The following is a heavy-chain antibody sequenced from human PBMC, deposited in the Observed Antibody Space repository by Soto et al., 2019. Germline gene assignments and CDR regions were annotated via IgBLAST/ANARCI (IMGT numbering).Heavy chain of an antibody. CDR3: ARDLSSARITIFGVVLNWFDP. J-gene: IGHJ5*02. D-gene: IGHD3-3*01. V-gene: IGHV3-21*01. CDR1: GFTFSSYS. CDR2: ISSSSSYV. Sequence: GGSLRLSCAPSGFTFSSYSMNWVRQAPGKGLEWVSSISSSSSYVYYADSVKGRLTISRDNAKNSLYLQMNSLRAEDTAVSYCARDLSSARITIFGVVLNWFDPWGQGTLVTVSS.